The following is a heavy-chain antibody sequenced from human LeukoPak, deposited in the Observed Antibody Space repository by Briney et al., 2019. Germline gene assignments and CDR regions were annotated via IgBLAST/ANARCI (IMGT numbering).Heavy chain of an antibody. CDR3: ASRAGRPGNTPWCFDY. Sequence: GGSLRLSCAASGFTFSNYWMTWVRQAPGKGPEWVANIKQDGSERNYVDSVKGRFTIARDNTKNSLYLQMTSLRGEDTAVYYCASRAGRPGNTPWCFDYWGQGALVTVSS. CDR1: GFTFSNYW. V-gene: IGHV3-7*01. CDR2: IKQDGSER. J-gene: IGHJ4*02. D-gene: IGHD1-7*01.